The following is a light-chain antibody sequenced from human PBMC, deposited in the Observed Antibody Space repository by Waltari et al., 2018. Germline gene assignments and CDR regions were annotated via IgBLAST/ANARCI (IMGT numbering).Light chain of an antibody. CDR1: QSLVHSDGNTY. V-gene: IGKV2-30*02. CDR2: KVS. Sequence: DVVMTQSPLSLPVTLGQPASISCRSSQSLVHSDGNTYLNWFQQRPGQSPRRLIYKVSNRDSGVPDRFSGSGSGTDFTLKISRVEAEDVGVYYCMQGTHWPPLFGQGTKVEI. CDR3: MQGTHWPPL. J-gene: IGKJ1*01.